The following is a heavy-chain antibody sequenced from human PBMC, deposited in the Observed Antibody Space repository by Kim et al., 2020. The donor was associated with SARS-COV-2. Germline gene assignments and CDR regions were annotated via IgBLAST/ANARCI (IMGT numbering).Heavy chain of an antibody. J-gene: IGHJ4*02. V-gene: IGHV3-48*02. CDR3: ARAQDIVVVPLGLDFDY. Sequence: GKGRFTISRDNAKNSLYLQMNSLRDEDTAVYYCARAQDIVVVPLGLDFDYWGQGTLVTVSS. D-gene: IGHD2-2*01.